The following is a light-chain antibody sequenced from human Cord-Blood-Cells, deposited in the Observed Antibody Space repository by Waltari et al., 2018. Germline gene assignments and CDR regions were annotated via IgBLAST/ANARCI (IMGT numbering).Light chain of an antibody. CDR3: QQRSNWSYS. Sequence: FVLTQSPATLSLSPGESATLSCRASQSVSSYLAWYQQTPGQAPRLLIYDASNRATGIPARFSGSGSGTDFTLTISSLEPEDFAVYYCQQRSNWSYSFGQGTKLEIK. V-gene: IGKV3-11*01. CDR1: QSVSSY. CDR2: DAS. J-gene: IGKJ2*03.